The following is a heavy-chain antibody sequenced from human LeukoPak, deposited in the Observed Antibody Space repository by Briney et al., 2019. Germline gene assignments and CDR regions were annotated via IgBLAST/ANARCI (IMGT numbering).Heavy chain of an antibody. J-gene: IGHJ5*02. V-gene: IGHV4-59*11. CDR2: IYYSGST. D-gene: IGHD2-15*01. CDR1: GGSISSHY. Sequence: SETLSLTCTVSGGSISSHYWSWIRQPPGKGLEWIGYIYYSGSTNYNPFLKSRVTISVDTSKNQFSLKLSSVTAADTAVYYCARVVGYCSGGSCYSASPWFDPWGQGTLVTVSS. CDR3: ARVVGYCSGGSCYSASPWFDP.